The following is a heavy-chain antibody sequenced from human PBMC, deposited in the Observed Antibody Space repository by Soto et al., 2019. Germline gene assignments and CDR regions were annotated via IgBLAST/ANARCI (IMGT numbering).Heavy chain of an antibody. J-gene: IGHJ4*02. CDR2: ISSEGAST. Sequence: ETLSLSCSVSGFIFSSYAMHWVRQAPGKGLEYVASISSEGASTYYADSVKGRFIISRDNSKNTLYLQMSSLRAEDTAVYYCVKDRYVDYWGQGILVTVSS. CDR3: VKDRYVDY. CDR1: GFIFSSYA. V-gene: IGHV3-64D*06.